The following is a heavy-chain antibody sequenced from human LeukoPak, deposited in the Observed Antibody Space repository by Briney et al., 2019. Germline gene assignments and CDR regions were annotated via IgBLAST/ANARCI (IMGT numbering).Heavy chain of an antibody. CDR2: ISSSGST. CDR3: ARHKMVRGIGYYYYMDV. Sequence: SETLSLTCTVSGDSISSGDYYWSWIRQPAGKGLEWIGRISSSGSTNYNPSLKSRVTISVDTSKNQFSLKLSSVTAADTAVYYCARHKMVRGIGYYYYMDVWGKGATVTISS. V-gene: IGHV4-61*02. CDR1: GDSISSGDYY. D-gene: IGHD3-10*01. J-gene: IGHJ6*03.